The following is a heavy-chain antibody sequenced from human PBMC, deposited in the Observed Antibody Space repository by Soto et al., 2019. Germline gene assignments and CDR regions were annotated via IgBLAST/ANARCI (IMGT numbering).Heavy chain of an antibody. CDR2: INPNSGGT. CDR3: ARVGIAAAGTPYYYYGMDV. D-gene: IGHD6-13*01. V-gene: IGHV1-2*02. J-gene: IGHJ6*02. CDR1: GYTFTGYY. Sequence: ASLKASCQASGYTFTGYYMNWVRQAPGQGLEWMGWINPNSGGTNYAQKFQGRVTMTRDTSISTAYMELSRLRSDDTAVYYCARVGIAAAGTPYYYYGMDVWGQGTTVTVSS.